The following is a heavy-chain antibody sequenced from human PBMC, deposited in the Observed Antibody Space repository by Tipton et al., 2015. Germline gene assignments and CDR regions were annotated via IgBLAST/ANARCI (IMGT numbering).Heavy chain of an antibody. CDR1: GFTFSSYW. D-gene: IGHD6-6*01. Sequence: SLRLSCAASGFTFSSYWMHWVRQAPGKGLVWVSRINSDGSSTSYADSVKGRLTISRDNAKNTLYLQINSLRAEDTAVYYCARTYGSYSWFDPWGQGTLVTVSS. CDR3: ARTYGSYSWFDP. V-gene: IGHV3-74*01. J-gene: IGHJ5*02. CDR2: INSDGSST.